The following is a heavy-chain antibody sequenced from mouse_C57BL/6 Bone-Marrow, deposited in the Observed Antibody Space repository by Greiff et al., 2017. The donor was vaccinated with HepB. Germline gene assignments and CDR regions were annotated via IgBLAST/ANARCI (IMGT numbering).Heavy chain of an antibody. CDR3: ARRGYYQYYFDY. J-gene: IGHJ2*01. CDR2: IDPSDSYT. CDR1: GYTFTSYW. Sequence: QVQLQQPGAELVKPGASVKLSCKASGYTFTSYWMQWVKQRPGQGLEWIGEIDPSDSYTNYNQKFKGKATLTVDTSSSTAYMQLSSLTSEDSAVDYCARRGYYQYYFDYWGQGTTLTVSS. D-gene: IGHD3-1*01. V-gene: IGHV1-50*01.